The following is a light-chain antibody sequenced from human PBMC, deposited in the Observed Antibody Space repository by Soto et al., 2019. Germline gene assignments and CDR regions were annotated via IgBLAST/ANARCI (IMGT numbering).Light chain of an antibody. CDR3: QQSNSLPCT. V-gene: IGKV1-12*01. CDR2: AAS. CDR1: QDIGSW. J-gene: IGKJ4*01. Sequence: SQMTKPPYSVSASVGDRVTITCRASQDIGSWLAWYQQKPGKAPKLLIYAASSLQSGVPSRFSGSGSGTDFTFTISSLQPEDFATYYCQQSNSLPCTFGGGTKVDIK.